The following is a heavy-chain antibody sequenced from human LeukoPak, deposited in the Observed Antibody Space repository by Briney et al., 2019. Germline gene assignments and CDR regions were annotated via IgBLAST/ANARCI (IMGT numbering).Heavy chain of an antibody. D-gene: IGHD3-3*01. V-gene: IGHV1-8*03. CDR3: ARGVGTIFGVVINYYYYYMDV. J-gene: IGHJ6*03. CDR2: MNPNSGNT. Sequence: ASVKVSCKASGYTFTSYDINWVRQATGQGLEWMGWMNPNSGNTGYAQKFQGRVTITRNTSISTAYMELSSLRSEDTAVYYCARGVGTIFGVVINYYYYYMDVWGKGTTVTVSS. CDR1: GYTFTSYD.